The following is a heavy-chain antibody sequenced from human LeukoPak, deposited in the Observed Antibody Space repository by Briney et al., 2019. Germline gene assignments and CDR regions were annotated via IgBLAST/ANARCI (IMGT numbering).Heavy chain of an antibody. V-gene: IGHV1-46*01. CDR1: GYTFPSYF. J-gene: IGHJ4*02. D-gene: IGHD3-22*01. Sequence: ASVKVSCKASGYTFPSYFMHWVRQAPGQGLEWMGIINPTGGSTSYAQKFQGRVTMTRDTSTSTVYMELSSLRSEDTAVYYCARRRGYYDSSGYYDYWGQGTLVTVSS. CDR2: INPTGGST. CDR3: ARRRGYYDSSGYYDY.